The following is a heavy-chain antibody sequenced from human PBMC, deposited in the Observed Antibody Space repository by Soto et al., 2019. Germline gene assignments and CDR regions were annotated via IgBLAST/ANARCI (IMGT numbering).Heavy chain of an antibody. CDR2: IYYSGST. V-gene: IGHV4-31*03. CDR1: GGSFRSGAYY. Sequence: SETLSLTCTVSGGSFRSGAYYWSWIRQHPGKGLEWIGYIYYSGSTYYNPSLKSRVTISVDTSKNQFSLKLSSVTAADTAVYYCARGEDAFFYYGLDVWGQGITVTVSS. J-gene: IGHJ6*02. CDR3: ARGEDAFFYYGLDV.